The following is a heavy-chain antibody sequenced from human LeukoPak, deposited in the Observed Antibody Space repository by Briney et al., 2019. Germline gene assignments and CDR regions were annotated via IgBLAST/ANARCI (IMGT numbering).Heavy chain of an antibody. Sequence: GGSLRLSCAASGFTFSSYWMSWVRQAPGKGLEWVANIKQDGSEKYYVDSVEGRFTISRDNAKNSLYLQMNSLRAEDTAVYYCARDSDDRVWFGELPPYYFDYWGQGTLVTVSS. D-gene: IGHD3-10*01. CDR3: ARDSDDRVWFGELPPYYFDY. J-gene: IGHJ4*02. CDR1: GFTFSSYW. V-gene: IGHV3-7*03. CDR2: IKQDGSEK.